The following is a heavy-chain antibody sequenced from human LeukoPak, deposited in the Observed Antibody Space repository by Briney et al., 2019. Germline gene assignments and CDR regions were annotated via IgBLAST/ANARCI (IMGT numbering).Heavy chain of an antibody. CDR1: GFTFSSYA. V-gene: IGHV3-23*01. J-gene: IGHJ6*03. CDR2: ISGSGGST. Sequence: PGGSLRLSCAASGFTFSSYAMSWVRQAPGKGLEWVSAISGSGGSTYYADSVKGRFTISRDNSKNTLYLQMNSLRVEDTAVYFCAKGADYISHYYYYMDVWGKGTTVTVSS. D-gene: IGHD5-12*01. CDR3: AKGADYISHYYYYMDV.